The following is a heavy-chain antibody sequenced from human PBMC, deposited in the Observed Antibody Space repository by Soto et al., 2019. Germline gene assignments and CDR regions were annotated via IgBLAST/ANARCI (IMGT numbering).Heavy chain of an antibody. V-gene: IGHV3-9*01. Sequence: EVQLVESGGGLVQPGRSLRLSCAASGFTFDDYAMHWVRQAPGKGLEWVSGISWNSGSIGYADSVKGRFTISRDNAKNSLYLQMNSLRAEDTALYYCAKGVYGSRPMKNWFDPWGQGTLVTVSS. CDR2: ISWNSGSI. D-gene: IGHD3-10*01. CDR1: GFTFDDYA. CDR3: AKGVYGSRPMKNWFDP. J-gene: IGHJ5*02.